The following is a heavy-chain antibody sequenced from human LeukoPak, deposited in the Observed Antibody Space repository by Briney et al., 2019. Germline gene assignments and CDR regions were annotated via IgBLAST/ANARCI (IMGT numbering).Heavy chain of an antibody. CDR2: ISGSGGST. CDR3: ARGIAAAGIY. J-gene: IGHJ4*02. CDR1: GFTFSSYA. V-gene: IGHV3-23*01. Sequence: PGGSLRLSCAASGFTFSSYAMSWVRQAPGKGLEWVSAISGSGGSTYYADSVKGRFTISRDNAKNSLYLQMNSLRAEDTAVYYCARGIAAAGIYWGQGTLVTVSS. D-gene: IGHD6-13*01.